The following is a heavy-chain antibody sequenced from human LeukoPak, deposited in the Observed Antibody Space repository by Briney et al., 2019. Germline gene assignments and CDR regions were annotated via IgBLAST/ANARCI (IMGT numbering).Heavy chain of an antibody. V-gene: IGHV4-59*05. CDR3: GRSTSGSYFWADK. Sequence: GSLRLSCAASGFTFSSYGMHWVRQSPGKGLEWIGSVYYNGKTYYNPSLKSRATISVDTSKSQFYLKPTSVTAADTAVYYCGRSTSGSYFWADKWGQGTLVTVSS. CDR1: GFTFSSYG. D-gene: IGHD1-26*01. CDR2: VYYNGKT. J-gene: IGHJ4*02.